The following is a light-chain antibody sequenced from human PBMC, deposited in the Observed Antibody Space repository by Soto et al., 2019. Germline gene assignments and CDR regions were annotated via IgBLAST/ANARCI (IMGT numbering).Light chain of an antibody. Sequence: QSALTQPASVSGSPGQSITISCTGTSSDVGAYIYVSWYQQYPGEAPKLMIYDVSNRFSGVSNRFSGSKSGNTASLTISGLQAEDEADYYCSSYTSSSTLLFGGGTQLTVL. CDR3: SSYTSSSTLL. CDR2: DVS. CDR1: SSDVGAYIY. J-gene: IGLJ2*01. V-gene: IGLV2-14*01.